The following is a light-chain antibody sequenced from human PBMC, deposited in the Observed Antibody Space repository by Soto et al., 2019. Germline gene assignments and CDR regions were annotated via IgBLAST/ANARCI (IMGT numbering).Light chain of an antibody. CDR1: SSDVGGYNY. Sequence: QSALTQPPSASGSPGQSVTISCTGTSSDVGGYNYVSWYQQHPGKAPKLMIYEVSQRPSGVPDRFSGSKSGNTASLTVSGLQAEDESEYYCSSYAGSNNPYVFGTGTNVTVL. V-gene: IGLV2-8*01. CDR3: SSYAGSNNPYV. J-gene: IGLJ1*01. CDR2: EVS.